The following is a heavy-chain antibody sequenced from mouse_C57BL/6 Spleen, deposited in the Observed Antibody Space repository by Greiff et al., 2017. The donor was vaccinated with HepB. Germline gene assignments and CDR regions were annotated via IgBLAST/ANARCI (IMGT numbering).Heavy chain of an antibody. Sequence: QVQLKQPGAELVMPGASVKLSCKASGYTFTSYWMHWVKQRPGQGLEWIGEIDPSDSYTNYNQKFKGKSTLTVDKSSSTAYMQLSSLTSEDSAVYYCASGYGSSYDAMDYWGQGTSVTVSS. V-gene: IGHV1-69*01. CDR1: GYTFTSYW. CDR2: IDPSDSYT. J-gene: IGHJ4*01. CDR3: ASGYGSSYDAMDY. D-gene: IGHD1-1*01.